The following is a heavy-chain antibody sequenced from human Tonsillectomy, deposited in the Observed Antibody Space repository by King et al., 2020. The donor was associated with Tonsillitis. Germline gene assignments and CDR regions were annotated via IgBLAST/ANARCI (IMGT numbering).Heavy chain of an antibody. D-gene: IGHD6-25*01. V-gene: IGHV4-59*08. CDR2: ISNSGTT. CDR3: AAGYFDY. Sequence: QLQESGPGLVKPSETLSLTCTVSGASIGNYYWSWIRQPPGKGLEWIGYISNSGTTSSNPSLKSRVTISVDTSKNQFSLKLRSVTAADTAVYYCAAGYFDYWGQGTLVTVSS. CDR1: GASIGNYY. J-gene: IGHJ4*02.